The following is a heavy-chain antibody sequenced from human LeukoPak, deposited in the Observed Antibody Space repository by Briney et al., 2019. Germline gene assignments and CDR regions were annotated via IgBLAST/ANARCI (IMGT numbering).Heavy chain of an antibody. Sequence: GGSLRLSCAASGFTLNNYWMSWVRQAPGKGLEWVANIYQDGSLKHYVDSVKGRFTVSRDNAKNSLYLQMDSLRAEDTAVYYCARVGERDYNNGWFDYWAQGTLVTDSS. J-gene: IGHJ4*02. D-gene: IGHD6-19*01. CDR1: GFTLNNYW. V-gene: IGHV3-7*01. CDR3: ARVGERDYNNGWFDY. CDR2: IYQDGSLK.